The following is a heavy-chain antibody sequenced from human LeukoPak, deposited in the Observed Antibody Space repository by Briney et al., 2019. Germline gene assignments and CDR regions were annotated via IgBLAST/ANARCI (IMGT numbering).Heavy chain of an antibody. Sequence: GGSLRLSCAASGFTFSSYSMNWVRQAPGKGLEWVSSISSSSSYIYYADSVKGRFTISRDNAKNSLYLQMNSLRAEDTAVYYCARIPVPNYYNSSGYSNWGQGTLVTVSS. D-gene: IGHD3-22*01. V-gene: IGHV3-21*01. CDR1: GFTFSSYS. J-gene: IGHJ4*02. CDR3: ARIPVPNYYNSSGYSN. CDR2: ISSSSSYI.